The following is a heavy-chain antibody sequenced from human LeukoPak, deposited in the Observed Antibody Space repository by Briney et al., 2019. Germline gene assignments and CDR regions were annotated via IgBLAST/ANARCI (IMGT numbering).Heavy chain of an antibody. CDR3: ARIPPLYCSTSSCYSRSFDF. D-gene: IGHD2-2*02. Sequence: SETLSLTWTVSGYSISSGYHWGWIRQPPGKGLEWIGSIYHSGSTYYNPSLKSRVTISVGTSKNQFSLKLRSVTAADPAVYYCARIPPLYCSTSSCYSRSFDFWGQGVLVTVSS. J-gene: IGHJ4*02. CDR2: IYHSGST. CDR1: GYSISSGYH. V-gene: IGHV4-38-2*02.